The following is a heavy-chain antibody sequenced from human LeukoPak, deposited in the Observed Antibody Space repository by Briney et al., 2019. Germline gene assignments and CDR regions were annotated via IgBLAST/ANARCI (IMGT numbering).Heavy chain of an antibody. CDR1: GYTFSSFY. D-gene: IGHD6-13*01. J-gene: IGHJ4*02. CDR2: INPSGGST. Sequence: ASVKVSCKASGYTFSSFYMHWVRQAPGQGLEWMGIINPSGGSTNYAQKLQGRVTMTTDTSTSTAYMELRNLTSDDTAMYYCARTSGYGSSWHSYWGQGTLVTVSS. V-gene: IGHV1-46*01. CDR3: ARTSGYGSSWHSY.